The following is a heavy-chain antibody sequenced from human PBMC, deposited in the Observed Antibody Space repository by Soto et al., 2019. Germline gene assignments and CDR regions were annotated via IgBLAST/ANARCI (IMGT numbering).Heavy chain of an antibody. CDR2: IYYSGST. V-gene: IGHV4-59*01. CDR3: ARAYCSGGSCYYAGGLDP. CDR1: GGSISSYY. Sequence: QVQLQESGPGLVKPSETLSLTCTVSGGSISSYYWSWIRQPPGKGLEWMGYIYYSGSTNYNPSLKSRVTIQVDTSNNQFPQKRRSVTAADTAVYYGARAYCSGGSCYYAGGLDPWGQGTLVTVSS. D-gene: IGHD2-15*01. J-gene: IGHJ5*02.